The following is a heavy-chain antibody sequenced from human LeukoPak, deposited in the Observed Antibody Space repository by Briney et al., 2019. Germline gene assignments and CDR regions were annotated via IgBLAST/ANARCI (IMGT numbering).Heavy chain of an antibody. V-gene: IGHV1-46*01. J-gene: IGHJ4*02. Sequence: GASVKVSCKASGYTFTSYYMHWVRQAPGQGLEWMGIINPSGGSTSYAQKFQGRVTMTRDTSTSTVYMELSSLRSEDTAVYYCARDVRGPGGYCSGGRCYSWGQGLDYWRQGTLVTVST. CDR3: ARDVRGPGGYCSGGRCYSWGQGLDY. CDR2: INPSGGST. CDR1: GYTFTSYY. D-gene: IGHD2-15*01.